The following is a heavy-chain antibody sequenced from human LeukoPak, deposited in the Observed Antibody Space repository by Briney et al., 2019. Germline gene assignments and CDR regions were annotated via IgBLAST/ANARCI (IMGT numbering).Heavy chain of an antibody. D-gene: IGHD3-3*01. CDR2: IYWNDDK. V-gene: IGHV2-5*01. Sequence: SGPTLVKPTQTLTLTCTFSGFLLSTSGVGVGWIRQPPGKALEWLALIYWNDDKRYSPSLKSRLTITKDTSKNQVVLTMTNMDPVDTATYYCAHAFWSGWIGYWGQGTLVTVSS. J-gene: IGHJ4*02. CDR1: GFLLSTSGVG. CDR3: AHAFWSGWIGY.